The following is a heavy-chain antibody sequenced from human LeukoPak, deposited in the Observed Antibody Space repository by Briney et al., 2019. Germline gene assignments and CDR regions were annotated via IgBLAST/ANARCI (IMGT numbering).Heavy chain of an antibody. CDR1: GGSISSYY. D-gene: IGHD6-13*01. J-gene: IGHJ4*02. Sequence: SETLTLTCTVSGGSISSYYWSWIRQPPGKGLEWIGYIYYSGSTNYNPSLKSRVTISVDTSKNQFSLKLSSVTAADTAVYYCARVSSSWYYDYWGQGTLVTVSS. CDR3: ARVSSSWYYDY. CDR2: IYYSGST. V-gene: IGHV4-59*01.